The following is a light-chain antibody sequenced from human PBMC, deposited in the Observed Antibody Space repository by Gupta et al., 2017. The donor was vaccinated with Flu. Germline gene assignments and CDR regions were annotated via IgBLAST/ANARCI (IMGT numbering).Light chain of an antibody. CDR3: CSYAGSYTV. CDR1: SSDVGGYNY. V-gene: IGLV2-11*01. Sequence: QSALTQPRSVSWSPGQSVTISCTGTSSDVGGYNYVSWYQQHPGKAPILMIYDVSKRPSGVPDRFSGSKSGNTASLTISGLQAEDEADYYCCSYAGSYTVFGGGTKLTVL. CDR2: DVS. J-gene: IGLJ2*01.